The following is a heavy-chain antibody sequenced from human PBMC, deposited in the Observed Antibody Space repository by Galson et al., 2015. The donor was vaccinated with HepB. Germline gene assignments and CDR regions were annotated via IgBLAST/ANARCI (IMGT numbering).Heavy chain of an antibody. CDR1: GFTFSSYA. CDR3: ARSITMVRINTPDY. J-gene: IGHJ4*02. D-gene: IGHD3-10*01. Sequence: SLRLSCAASGFTFSSYAVHWVRQAPGKGLEWVAVIAHGGKTEYYADSVRSRFTISRDNSNNTLYLQLNSPRLEDTAVYYCARSITMVRINTPDYWGQGTLVIVSS. CDR2: IAHGGKTE. V-gene: IGHV3-30*17.